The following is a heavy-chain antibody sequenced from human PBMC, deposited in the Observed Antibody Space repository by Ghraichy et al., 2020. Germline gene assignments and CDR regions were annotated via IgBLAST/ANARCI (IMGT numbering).Heavy chain of an antibody. Sequence: SGPTLVKPTQTLTLTCTFSGLSLSTSGVGVGWIRQPPGKALEWLAVIYWNDDKRYSPSLMSRLTIIKDTSKNLVDLIMTNMDPVDTATYYCARTLLAAPVGGAVDYWGQGTLVTVSS. D-gene: IGHD6-6*01. CDR1: GLSLSTSGVG. CDR3: ARTLLAAPVGGAVDY. J-gene: IGHJ4*02. V-gene: IGHV2-5*01. CDR2: IYWNDDK.